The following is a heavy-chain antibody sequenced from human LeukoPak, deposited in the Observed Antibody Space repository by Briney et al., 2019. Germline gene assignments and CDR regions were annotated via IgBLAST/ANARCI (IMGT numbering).Heavy chain of an antibody. J-gene: IGHJ5*02. D-gene: IGHD1-7*01. CDR2: IYYSGST. CDR3: ARVGITGTTFDP. Sequence: PSETLSLTCTVSGGSISSHYWSWIRQPPGKGLEWIGYIYYSGSTNYNLSLKSRVTISVDTSKNQFSLKLSSVTAADTAVYYCARVGITGTTFDPWGQGTLVTVSS. V-gene: IGHV4-59*11. CDR1: GGSISSHY.